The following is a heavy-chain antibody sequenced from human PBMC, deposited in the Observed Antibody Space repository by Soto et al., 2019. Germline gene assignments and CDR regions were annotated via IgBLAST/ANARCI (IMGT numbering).Heavy chain of an antibody. CDR2: INAGNGNT. V-gene: IGHV1-3*01. CDR1: GYTFTSYA. D-gene: IGHD3-10*01. Sequence: VASVKVSCKASGYTFTSYAMHWVRQAPGQRLEWMGWINAGNGNTKYSQKFQGRVTITRDTSASTAYMELSSLRSEDTAVYYCARESISMVPYGMDVWGQVNTVTVSS. J-gene: IGHJ6*02. CDR3: ARESISMVPYGMDV.